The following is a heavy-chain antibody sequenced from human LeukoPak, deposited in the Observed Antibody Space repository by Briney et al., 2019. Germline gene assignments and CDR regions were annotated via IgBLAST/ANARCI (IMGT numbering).Heavy chain of an antibody. Sequence: ASVKVSCKASGYTFTGYYMHWVRQAPGQGLEWMGWMNPNSGNTGYAQKFQGRVTMTRNTSISTAYMELSSLRSEDTAVYYCARRGWDFWSGYHPFDYWGQGTLVTVSS. CDR3: ARRGWDFWSGYHPFDY. J-gene: IGHJ4*02. CDR2: MNPNSGNT. CDR1: GYTFTGYY. V-gene: IGHV1-8*02. D-gene: IGHD3-3*01.